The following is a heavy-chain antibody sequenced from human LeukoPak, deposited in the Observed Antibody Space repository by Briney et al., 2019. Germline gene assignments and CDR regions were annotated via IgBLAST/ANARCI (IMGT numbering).Heavy chain of an antibody. J-gene: IGHJ4*02. CDR3: AKDLFYESRGADF. D-gene: IGHD3-22*01. CDR1: VLAVSEDD. V-gene: IGHV3-23*01. CDR2: ISGSGSNT. Sequence: HPGRSLRHSGVASVLAVSEDDMSWVRHAGGRGREWVSCISGSGSNTYYADSVKGRFTISRDNSKHTLYLRMNSLRAEDTAVYYCAKDLFYESRGADFWGQGTLVTVSS.